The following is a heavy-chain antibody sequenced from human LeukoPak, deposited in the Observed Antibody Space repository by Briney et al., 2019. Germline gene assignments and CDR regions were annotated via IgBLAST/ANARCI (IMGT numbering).Heavy chain of an antibody. D-gene: IGHD3-22*01. CDR2: ISGSGGST. CDR3: AKDRAFYYDSSGYYPDAFDI. V-gene: IGHV3-23*01. J-gene: IGHJ3*02. CDR1: GFTFSSYV. Sequence: GGSLTLSCAASGFTFSSYVMSWVRQAPGKGLEWVSAISGSGGSTYYADSVKGRFTISRDNSKNTLYLQMNSLRAEDTAVYYCAKDRAFYYDSSGYYPDAFDIWGQGTMVTVSS.